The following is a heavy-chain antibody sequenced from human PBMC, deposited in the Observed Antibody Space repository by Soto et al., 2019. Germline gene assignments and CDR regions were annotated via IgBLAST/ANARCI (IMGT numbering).Heavy chain of an antibody. CDR3: AIDVHRSYYDSSGYYLYWYFDL. V-gene: IGHV1-69*13. CDR2: IIAIYGTA. Sequence: SVKVSCKASGYTFTSYGISWVRQAPGQGLERMGWIIAIYGTANYAQKFQGRVTITADESTSTAYMELSSLRSEDTAVYYCAIDVHRSYYDSSGYYLYWYFDLWGRGTLVTVSS. D-gene: IGHD3-22*01. J-gene: IGHJ2*01. CDR1: GYTFTSYG.